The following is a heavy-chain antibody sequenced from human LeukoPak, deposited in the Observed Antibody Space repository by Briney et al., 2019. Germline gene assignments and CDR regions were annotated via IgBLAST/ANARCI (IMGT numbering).Heavy chain of an antibody. V-gene: IGHV4-34*01. CDR2: IKHSGST. J-gene: IGHJ6*02. Sequence: SETLSLTCAVYGGSFSGYYWSWIRQPPGKGLEWIGEIKHSGSTNYNPSLKSRVTISVDTSKNQFSLKLSSVTAADTAVYYCTRGARITIFGVVKPMDVWGQGTTVTVSS. D-gene: IGHD3-3*01. CDR3: TRGARITIFGVVKPMDV. CDR1: GGSFSGYY.